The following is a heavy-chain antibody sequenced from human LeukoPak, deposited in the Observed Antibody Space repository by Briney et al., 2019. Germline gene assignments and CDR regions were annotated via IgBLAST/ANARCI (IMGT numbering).Heavy chain of an antibody. Sequence: GGSLRLSCVASGLTFSDYSMTWVRQAPEKGLFWVSGISAGGGSTYYADSVKGRFTISRDNSRNTLYLQMSSLRAEDTAVYYCAKDAAGPEYWGQGTLVTVSS. CDR3: AKDAAGPEY. J-gene: IGHJ4*02. V-gene: IGHV3-23*01. CDR1: GLTFSDYS. D-gene: IGHD6-13*01. CDR2: ISAGGGST.